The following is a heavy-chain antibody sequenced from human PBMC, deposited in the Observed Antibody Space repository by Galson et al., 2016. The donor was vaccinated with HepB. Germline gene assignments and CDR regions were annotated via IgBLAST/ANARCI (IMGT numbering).Heavy chain of an antibody. CDR3: ANNDILAGYSAVDY. Sequence: LRLSCAASGFAFSNYAMHWVRQAPGKGLEWVAVVSYDGRNKYYADSVKGRFTISRDNSKNTVYLQMNRLRVEDTAAYYCANNDILAGYSAVDYWGQGTLVTVSS. D-gene: IGHD3-9*01. CDR2: VSYDGRNK. CDR1: GFAFSNYA. J-gene: IGHJ4*02. V-gene: IGHV3-30*18.